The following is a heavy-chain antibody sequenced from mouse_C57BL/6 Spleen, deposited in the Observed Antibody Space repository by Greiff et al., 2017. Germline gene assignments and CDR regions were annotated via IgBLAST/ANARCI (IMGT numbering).Heavy chain of an antibody. J-gene: IGHJ2*01. V-gene: IGHV14-2*01. Sequence: VQLQQSGAELVKPGASVKLSCTASGFNIKDYYMHWVKQRTEQGLEWIGRIDPEDGETKYAPKFQGKATITADTSSNTAYLQLSSLTSEDTAVYYCASPTVEYYFDYWGQGTTRTVSS. CDR3: ASPTVEYYFDY. CDR2: IDPEDGET. CDR1: GFNIKDYY. D-gene: IGHD1-1*01.